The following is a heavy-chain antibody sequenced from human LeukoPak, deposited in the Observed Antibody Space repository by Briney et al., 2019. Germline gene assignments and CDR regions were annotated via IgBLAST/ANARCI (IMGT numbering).Heavy chain of an antibody. D-gene: IGHD2-15*01. CDR3: ARGDKFSGDY. V-gene: IGHV3-7*04. CDR2: IHQDGNEK. Sequence: GGFLRLSCAASGFTFSTYWMSWVRQAPGKGLEWVANIHQDGNEKYYVDSVKGRFTISRDNAKNALCLQMNSLRAEDTPVYYCARGDKFSGDYWGQGTLVTVSS. CDR1: GFTFSTYW. J-gene: IGHJ4*02.